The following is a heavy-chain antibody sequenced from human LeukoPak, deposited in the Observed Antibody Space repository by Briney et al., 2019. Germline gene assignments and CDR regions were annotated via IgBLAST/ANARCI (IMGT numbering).Heavy chain of an antibody. CDR3: AISWSGYSNLFDY. CDR1: GYRFTSYW. J-gene: IGHJ4*02. V-gene: IGHV5-51*01. D-gene: IGHD3-3*01. Sequence: GESLKISFKGSGYRFTSYWIGWVRPMPGKGLEWMGIIYPGDSDTRYSPSFQGQVTISADKSINTAYLQWSSLKASDTAMYYCAISWSGYSNLFDYWGQGTLVTVSS. CDR2: IYPGDSDT.